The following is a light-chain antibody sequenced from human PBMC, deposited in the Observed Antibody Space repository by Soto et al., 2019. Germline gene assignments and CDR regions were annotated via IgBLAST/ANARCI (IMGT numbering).Light chain of an antibody. Sequence: EILITQWPATLSVSPWEIATLSCRASLSVSGNLAWYQLKPGQAPRLPISGASARATGIPARFSGSGSGTDFTLTISSLEPEDFAVYYCQQRSNWPPLISFGQGTRLEIK. CDR3: QQRSNWPPLIS. CDR1: LSVSGN. J-gene: IGKJ5*01. V-gene: IGKV3-15*01. CDR2: GAS.